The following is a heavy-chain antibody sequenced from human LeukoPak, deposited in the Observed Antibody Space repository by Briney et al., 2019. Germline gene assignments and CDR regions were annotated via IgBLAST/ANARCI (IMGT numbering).Heavy chain of an antibody. V-gene: IGHV4-4*07. Sequence: SETLSLTCTVSGGSISSHYWSWIRQPAGKGLEWIGRICISGTTNYNPTLRSRVTMSLDTSQNQFSLKLTSVNAADTAVYYCARVSNGHDYWGQGTLVTVSS. CDR1: GGSISSHY. J-gene: IGHJ4*02. D-gene: IGHD3-22*01. CDR2: ICISGTT. CDR3: ARVSNGHDY.